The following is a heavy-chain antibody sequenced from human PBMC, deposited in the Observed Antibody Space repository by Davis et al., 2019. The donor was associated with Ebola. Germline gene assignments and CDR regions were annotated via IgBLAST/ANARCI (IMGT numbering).Heavy chain of an antibody. J-gene: IGHJ6*02. D-gene: IGHD6-19*01. CDR3: ARGHSSRWYAYYYGMAV. CDR2: INSDGGST. V-gene: IGHV3-74*01. Sequence: GESLKISCSASGFTFRSYWMHWVRQAPGKGLVWVSRINSDGGSTSYAESVKGRFTISRDNAKNTLYLQMNSLRAEDTAVYYCARGHSSRWYAYYYGMAVWGQGTTLTVSS. CDR1: GFTFRSYW.